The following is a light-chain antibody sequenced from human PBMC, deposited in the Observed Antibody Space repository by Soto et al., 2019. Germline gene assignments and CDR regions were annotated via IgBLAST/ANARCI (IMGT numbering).Light chain of an antibody. CDR2: GAS. CDR1: QSFSSSY. J-gene: IGKJ3*01. V-gene: IGKV3-20*01. CDR3: QHYGSALFT. Sequence: LSVSPRKRATLSCRASQSFSSSYLAWYQQKPGQAPRLLIYGASSRATGIPDRFSGSGSGTDFTLTISSLEPEDFAVYYCQHYGSALFTFGSGTKVD.